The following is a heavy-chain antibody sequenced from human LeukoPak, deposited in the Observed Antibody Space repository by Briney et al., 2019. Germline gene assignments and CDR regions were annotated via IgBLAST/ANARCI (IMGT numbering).Heavy chain of an antibody. V-gene: IGHV4-30-4*01. CDR3: ARDLRDQGFDP. J-gene: IGHJ5*02. CDR2: IYYSGST. Sequence: PSQTLSLTCTVSDGSISSGDYYLSWIRQPPGKGLEWIGYIYYSGSTYYNPSLKSRVTISVDTSKNQFSLKLSSVTAADTAVYYCARDLRDQGFDPWGQGTLVTVSS. CDR1: DGSISSGDYY. D-gene: IGHD2-2*01.